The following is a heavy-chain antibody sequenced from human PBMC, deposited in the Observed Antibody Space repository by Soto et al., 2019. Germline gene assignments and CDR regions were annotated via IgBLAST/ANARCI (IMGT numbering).Heavy chain of an antibody. Sequence: QVQLVQSGAEEKKPGASVKVSCKASGYTFTSYAMHWLRQAPGQRLEWMGWINAGNGNTKYSQQFQGRGTITRDTSASTAYMELSSLRSEDTAVYYCARSIVVVTALAYWGQGTLVTVSS. CDR2: INAGNGNT. CDR3: ARSIVVVTALAY. J-gene: IGHJ4*02. V-gene: IGHV1-3*05. D-gene: IGHD2-21*02. CDR1: GYTFTSYA.